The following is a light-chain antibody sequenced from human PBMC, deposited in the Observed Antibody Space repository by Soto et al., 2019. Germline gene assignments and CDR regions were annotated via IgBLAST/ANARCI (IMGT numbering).Light chain of an antibody. J-gene: IGKJ5*01. CDR1: QSVSSSY. V-gene: IGKV3-20*01. Sequence: EIVLTQSPGTLSLSPGERATLSCRASQSVSSSYLAWYQQKPGQAPRLLINGASSRATGIPDRFSGSGSGTDFTLTISRLEPEDCAVYYCQQYGTSPLSTFGQVTLLEIK. CDR3: QQYGTSPLST. CDR2: GAS.